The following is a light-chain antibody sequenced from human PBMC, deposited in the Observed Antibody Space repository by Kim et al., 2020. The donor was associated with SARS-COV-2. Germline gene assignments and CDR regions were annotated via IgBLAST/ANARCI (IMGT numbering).Light chain of an antibody. CDR3: CSYAGSHTFV. V-gene: IGLV2-23*02. J-gene: IGLJ1*01. CDR2: EVS. Sequence: GQSITISCTGTSSDVGSYNLVSWYQHHPGKAPKLMIYEVSKRPSGVSNRFSASKSGNTASLTISGLQAEDEADYYCCSYAGSHTFVFGTGTKVTVL. CDR1: SSDVGSYNL.